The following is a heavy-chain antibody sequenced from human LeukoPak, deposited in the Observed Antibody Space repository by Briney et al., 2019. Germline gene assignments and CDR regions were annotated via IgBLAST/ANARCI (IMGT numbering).Heavy chain of an antibody. CDR1: GGSISSYY. J-gene: IGHJ3*02. Sequence: SETLSLTCTVSGGSISSYYWSWIRQPPGKGLEWIGYIYTSGSTNYNPSLKSRVTISVDTSKNQFSLKLSSVTAADTAVYYCARPGNWGAFDIWGQGTMVTVSS. V-gene: IGHV4-4*09. D-gene: IGHD3-16*01. CDR3: ARPGNWGAFDI. CDR2: IYTSGST.